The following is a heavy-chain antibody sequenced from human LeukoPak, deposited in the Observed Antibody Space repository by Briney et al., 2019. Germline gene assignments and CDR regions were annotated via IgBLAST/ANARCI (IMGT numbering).Heavy chain of an antibody. Sequence: LSLTCAVYGGSFSGYYWSWIRQAPGKGLEWLSYISGNSRFREYADSVKGRFTISRDNARNLLFLQMDSLRAEDTAVYYCARDLNTGMDVWGRGTTVTVSS. J-gene: IGHJ6*02. V-gene: IGHV3-11*05. D-gene: IGHD2/OR15-2a*01. CDR3: ARDLNTGMDV. CDR2: ISGNSRFR. CDR1: GGSFSGYY.